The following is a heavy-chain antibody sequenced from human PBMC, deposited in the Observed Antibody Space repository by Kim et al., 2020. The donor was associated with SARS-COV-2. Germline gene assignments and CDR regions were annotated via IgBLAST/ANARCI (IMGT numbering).Heavy chain of an antibody. CDR1: GFTFSSYA. Sequence: GGSLRLSCAASGFTFSSYAMSWVRQAPGKGLEWVSAISGSGGSTYYADSVKGRFTISRDNSKNTLYLQMNSLRAEDTAVYYCAKEMSRWWYSGSYSYAFDIWGQGTMVTVSS. J-gene: IGHJ3*02. CDR2: ISGSGGST. CDR3: AKEMSRWWYSGSYSYAFDI. V-gene: IGHV3-23*01. D-gene: IGHD1-26*01.